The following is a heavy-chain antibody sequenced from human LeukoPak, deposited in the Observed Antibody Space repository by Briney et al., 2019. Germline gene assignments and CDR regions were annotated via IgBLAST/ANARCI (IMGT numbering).Heavy chain of an antibody. CDR2: ISSSSSYI. CDR1: GFTFSSYS. Sequence: GGSLRLSCAASGFTFSSYSMNWVRQAPGKGLEWVSSISSSSSYIYYADSVKGRFTISRDNAKNSRYLQMKSLRAEDTAVYYCARDLDSSWYLFDYWGQGTLVTVSS. J-gene: IGHJ4*02. CDR3: ARDLDSSWYLFDY. V-gene: IGHV3-21*01. D-gene: IGHD6-13*01.